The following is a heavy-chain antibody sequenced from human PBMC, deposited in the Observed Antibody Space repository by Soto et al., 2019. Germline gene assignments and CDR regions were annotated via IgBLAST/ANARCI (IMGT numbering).Heavy chain of an antibody. CDR2: IWYDGSNK. J-gene: IGHJ3*02. CDR1: GFTFSSYG. CDR3: ARDIRGPATAIPVRGI. D-gene: IGHD2-2*02. Sequence: GGSLRLSCAASGFTFSSYGMHWVRQAPGKGLEWVAVIWYDGSNKYYADSVKGRFTISRDNSKNTLYLQMNSLRAEDTAVYYCARDIRGPATAIPVRGIWGQGTMVTVSS. V-gene: IGHV3-33*01.